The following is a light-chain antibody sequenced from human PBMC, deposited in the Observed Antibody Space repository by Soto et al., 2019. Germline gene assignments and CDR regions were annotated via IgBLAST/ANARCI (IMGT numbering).Light chain of an antibody. CDR1: QSVSSSY. CDR2: GAS. J-gene: IGKJ1*01. Sequence: EIVLTQSPGTLSLSPGERATLSCRASQSVSSSYLAWYQQKPGQAPRLLIYGASSRATGIPDRFGGSGSGTDFTLTISRLEPEDFAVYYCQQYGDSVWTFGQGTKVDIK. CDR3: QQYGDSVWT. V-gene: IGKV3-20*01.